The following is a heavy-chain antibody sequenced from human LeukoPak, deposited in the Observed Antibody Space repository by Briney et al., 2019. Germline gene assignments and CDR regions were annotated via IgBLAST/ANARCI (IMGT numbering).Heavy chain of an antibody. CDR1: GGTFSSYA. CDR2: IIPIFGTA. J-gene: IGHJ4*02. D-gene: IGHD5-18*01. V-gene: IGHV1-69*15. CDR3: ARALGYSYGYDGQPDY. Sequence: SVKVSCKASGGTFSSYAISWVRQAPGQGLEWMGRIIPIFGTANYAQKFQGRVTITADESTSTAYMELSSLRSEDTAVYYCARALGYSYGYDGQPDYWGQGTLVTVSS.